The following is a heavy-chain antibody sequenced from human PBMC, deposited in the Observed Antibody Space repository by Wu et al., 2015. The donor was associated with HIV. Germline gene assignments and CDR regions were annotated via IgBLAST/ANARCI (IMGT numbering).Heavy chain of an antibody. D-gene: IGHD3-10*01. CDR1: GYSFTNFD. CDR3: TRDELFRVDDAFDM. V-gene: IGHV1-2*02. J-gene: IGHJ3*02. Sequence: QVQLVQSGAEVKRSGASVKVSCTASGYSFTNFDINWVRQATGQGLEWVGWMNPXTGGTNYAPKFQGRVTMTRDTSISTAYIELSGLTSDDTAVYYCTRDELFRVDDAFDMVGKGHWSPSLQ. CDR2: MNPXTGGT.